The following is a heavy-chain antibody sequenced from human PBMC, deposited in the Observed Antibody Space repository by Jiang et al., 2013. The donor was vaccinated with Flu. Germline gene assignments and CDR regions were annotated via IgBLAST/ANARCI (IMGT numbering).Heavy chain of an antibody. J-gene: IGHJ5*02. CDR1: GFTFSSYG. CDR3: ARDLYSGSSRGWFDP. V-gene: IGHV3-33*01. Sequence: RLSCAASGFTFSSYGMHWVRQAPGKGLEWVAVIWYDEVINTMQDSVKGRFTISRDNSKNTLYLQMNSLRAEDTAVYYCARDLYSGSSRGWFDPWGQGTLVTVSS. D-gene: IGHD1-26*01. CDR2: IWYDEVI.